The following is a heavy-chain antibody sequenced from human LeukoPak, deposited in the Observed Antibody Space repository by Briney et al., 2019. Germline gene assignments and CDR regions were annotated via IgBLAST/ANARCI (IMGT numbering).Heavy chain of an antibody. Sequence: PGGSLRLSCAASGFTFSSYAMHWVRQAPGKGLEWVAVISYDGSNKYYADSVKGRFTISRDNAKNSLYLQMNSLRAEDTAVYYCAREGIGVAGIFDWGYGLDVWGQGTTVTVSS. D-gene: IGHD6-19*01. V-gene: IGHV3-30-3*01. J-gene: IGHJ6*02. CDR1: GFTFSSYA. CDR2: ISYDGSNK. CDR3: AREGIGVAGIFDWGYGLDV.